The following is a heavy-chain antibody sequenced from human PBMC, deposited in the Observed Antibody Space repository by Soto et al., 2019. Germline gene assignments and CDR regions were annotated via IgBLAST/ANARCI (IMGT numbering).Heavy chain of an antibody. V-gene: IGHV3-21*01. D-gene: IGHD6-6*01. Sequence: PGGSLRLSCAASGFTLSSYSMNWVRQAPGKGLEWVSSISSSSSYIYYADSVKGRFTISRDNAKNSLYLQMNSLRAEDTAVYYCARGRENIAARRLGYYYFYMDVWDKGTTVTVSS. CDR1: GFTLSSYS. J-gene: IGHJ6*03. CDR2: ISSSSSYI. CDR3: ARGRENIAARRLGYYYFYMDV.